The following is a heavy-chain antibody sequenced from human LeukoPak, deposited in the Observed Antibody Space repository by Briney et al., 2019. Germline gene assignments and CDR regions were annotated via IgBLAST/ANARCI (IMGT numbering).Heavy chain of an antibody. Sequence: APVKVSCKASGYTFTSYAMHWVRQAPGQRLEWMGWINAGNGNTKYSQKFQGRVTITRDTSASTAYMELSSLRSEDTAVYYCARAVAGFSGGFYFDYWGQGTLVTVSS. V-gene: IGHV1-3*01. CDR2: INAGNGNT. D-gene: IGHD6-19*01. CDR3: ARAVAGFSGGFYFDY. CDR1: GYTFTSYA. J-gene: IGHJ4*02.